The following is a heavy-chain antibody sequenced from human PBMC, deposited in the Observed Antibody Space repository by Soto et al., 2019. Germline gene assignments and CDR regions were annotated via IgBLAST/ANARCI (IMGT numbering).Heavy chain of an antibody. V-gene: IGHV3-33*01. Sequence: QVQLVESGGGVVQPERSLRLSCAVSGFTFSRQAMHWVRQAPGRGLEWVAVIWYHGVDKYYADSVKGRFTISRDNSKNTVYLQMNSLRGEDTAVYYCATGFLGLCTGGNCPLDSWGQGSLVTVSS. CDR3: ATGFLGLCTGGNCPLDS. D-gene: IGHD2-15*01. J-gene: IGHJ4*02. CDR2: IWYHGVDK. CDR1: GFTFSRQA.